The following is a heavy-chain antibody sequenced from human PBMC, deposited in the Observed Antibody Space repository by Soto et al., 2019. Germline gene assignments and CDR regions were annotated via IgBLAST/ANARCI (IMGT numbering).Heavy chain of an antibody. CDR3: PRDRGGHSPYNHALDV. J-gene: IGHJ6*01. V-gene: IGHV1-2*02. Sequence: GAPVKAACKASGYRLRSNYIHWVRQAPGQWLEWLGWINPNSSGTVYAQKFQGRVTMTRATSLTTVYLRLNRLTPDAPPIYYYPRDRGGHSPYNHALDVLLQRTTGAVSS. CDR1: GYRLRSNY. CDR2: INPNSSGT. D-gene: IGHD1-1*01.